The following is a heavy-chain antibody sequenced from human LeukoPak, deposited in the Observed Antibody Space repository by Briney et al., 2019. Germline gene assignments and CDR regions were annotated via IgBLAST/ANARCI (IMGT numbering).Heavy chain of an antibody. Sequence: PGGSLRLSCAVSGITLSNYGMHWVRQAPGKGLEWVAVIWYDGSNKYYADSVKGRFTISRDNSKNTLYLQMNSLRAEDTAVYYCARPLYYYDSSAQTGFDYWGQGTLVTVSS. V-gene: IGHV3-33*08. CDR1: GITLSNYG. J-gene: IGHJ4*02. CDR2: IWYDGSNK. D-gene: IGHD3-22*01. CDR3: ARPLYYYDSSAQTGFDY.